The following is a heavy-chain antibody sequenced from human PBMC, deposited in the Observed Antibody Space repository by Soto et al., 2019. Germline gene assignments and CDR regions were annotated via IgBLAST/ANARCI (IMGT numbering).Heavy chain of an antibody. J-gene: IGHJ4*02. CDR2: ISYDGSNK. Sequence: GGSLRLSCAASGFTFSSYGMHWVRQAPGKGLEWVAVISYDGSNKYYADSVKGRFTISRDNSKNTLYLQMNSLRAEDTAVYYCAKEPNDDSSGYPLDYWGQGTLVTVSS. D-gene: IGHD3-22*01. CDR3: AKEPNDDSSGYPLDY. V-gene: IGHV3-30*18. CDR1: GFTFSSYG.